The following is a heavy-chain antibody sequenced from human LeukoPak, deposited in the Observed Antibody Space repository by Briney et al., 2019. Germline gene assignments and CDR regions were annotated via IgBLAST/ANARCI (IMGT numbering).Heavy chain of an antibody. CDR2: INHSGST. J-gene: IGHJ5*02. CDR3: ARVYAAAGTDWFDP. Sequence: SETLSLTCAVYGGSFSGYYWSWIRQPPGKGLEWIGEINHSGSTNYNPSLKSRVTISVDTSKDQFSLKLSSVTAADTAVYYCARVYAAAGTDWFDPWGQGTLVTVSS. D-gene: IGHD6-13*01. V-gene: IGHV4-34*01. CDR1: GGSFSGYY.